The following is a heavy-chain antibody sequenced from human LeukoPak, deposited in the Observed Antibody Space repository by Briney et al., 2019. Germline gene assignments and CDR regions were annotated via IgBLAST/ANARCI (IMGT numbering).Heavy chain of an antibody. CDR3: ARERDGMDV. CDR1: GGSISSYY. CDR2: IYYSGST. J-gene: IGHJ6*02. Sequence: PSETLSLTCTVSGGSISSYYWSWIRQPPGKGLEWIGYIYYSGSTSYNPSLKSRVTISVDTSKNQFSLKLSSVTAADTAVYYCARERDGMDVWGQGTTVTVSS. V-gene: IGHV4-59*01.